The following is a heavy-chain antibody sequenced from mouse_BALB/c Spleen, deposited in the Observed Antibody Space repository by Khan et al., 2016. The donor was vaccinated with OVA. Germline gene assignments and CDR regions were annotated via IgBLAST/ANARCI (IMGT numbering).Heavy chain of an antibody. D-gene: IGHD1-2*01. V-gene: IGHV1-77*01. Sequence: VQLQESGAELARPGASVKLSCKASGYTFTDSYINWVKQRTGQGLEWIGEIYPRSGNTYYNEKFKGKATLTADKSSSIAYMQLSSLTSEDSAVYFCARRNYFGYTFAYWGQGTLVTVSA. CDR2: IYPRSGNT. J-gene: IGHJ3*01. CDR1: GYTFTDSY. CDR3: ARRNYFGYTFAY.